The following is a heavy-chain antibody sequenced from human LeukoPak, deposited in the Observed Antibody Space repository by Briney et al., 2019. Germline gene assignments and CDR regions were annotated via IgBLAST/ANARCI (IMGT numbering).Heavy chain of an antibody. V-gene: IGHV3-74*01. CDR3: ARGVDYGLDV. D-gene: IGHD2-15*01. CDR2: VNFDGSST. J-gene: IGHJ6*02. Sequence: GGSLRLSCAASDFILRAYGMNWVRQAPGKGLVWVSHVNFDGSSTSYADSVKGRFTISRDNARNTLYLQMNSLRVEDTAVYYCARGVDYGLDVWGQGTTVTVSS. CDR1: DFILRAYG.